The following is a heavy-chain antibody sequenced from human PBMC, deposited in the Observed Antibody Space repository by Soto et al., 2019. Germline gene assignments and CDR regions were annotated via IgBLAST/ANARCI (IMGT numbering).Heavy chain of an antibody. Sequence: EVQLLESGGGLVQPGGSLRLSCAGSGFTFINYAMNWVRQAPGKGLEWVSTISGGGDAPFFADSVRGRFTISRDISKNTVTLQMNNLGVDDTAVYFCARKVPGSTSRPDYWYFDLWGRGTLVTVSS. CDR2: ISGGGDAP. V-gene: IGHV3-23*01. CDR3: ARKVPGSTSRPDYWYFDL. D-gene: IGHD3-10*01. CDR1: GFTFINYA. J-gene: IGHJ2*01.